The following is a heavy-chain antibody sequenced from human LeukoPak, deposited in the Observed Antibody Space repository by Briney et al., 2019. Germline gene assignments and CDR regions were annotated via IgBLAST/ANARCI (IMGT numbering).Heavy chain of an antibody. CDR3: AREAGDFWSGNDAFDI. V-gene: IGHV3-74*01. J-gene: IGHJ3*02. D-gene: IGHD3-3*01. CDR1: GFTFSSYW. Sequence: PGGSLRLSCAASGFTFSSYWMHWVRHAPGKGLVWVSRINSDGSSTSYADSVKGRFTISRDNAKNTLYLQMNSLRAEDTAVYYCAREAGDFWSGNDAFDIWGQGTMVTVSS. CDR2: INSDGSST.